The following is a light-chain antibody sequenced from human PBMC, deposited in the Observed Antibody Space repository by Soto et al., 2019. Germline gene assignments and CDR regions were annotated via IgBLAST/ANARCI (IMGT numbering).Light chain of an antibody. CDR3: LQHNVFPRT. V-gene: IGKV1-17*01. Sequence: SASVGDRVTITCRASQAIRNDLAWYQQKPGRAPKRLIYGSSSLQSGVPSRFSGRGSGTEFTLTISSLQPEDFATYYCLQHNVFPRTFGQGTKGDIK. J-gene: IGKJ1*01. CDR2: GSS. CDR1: QAIRND.